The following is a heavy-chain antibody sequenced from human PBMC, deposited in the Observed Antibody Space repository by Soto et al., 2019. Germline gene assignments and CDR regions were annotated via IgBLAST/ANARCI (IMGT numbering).Heavy chain of an antibody. CDR3: AKSTYCAGDCYSKDFDA. D-gene: IGHD2-21*02. CDR2: IRLAAGNT. J-gene: IGHJ4*02. CDR1: GVTLSDYA. Sequence: DVPLLESGGGLVQPGGSLRLSCAVSGVTLSDYAMSWVRQAPGEGLEWVSSIRLAAGNTHYADSVRGRFTISRDNLKNILYLQMNYLRAEDTALYYCAKSTYCAGDCYSKDFDAWGQGTLVTVS. V-gene: IGHV3-23*01.